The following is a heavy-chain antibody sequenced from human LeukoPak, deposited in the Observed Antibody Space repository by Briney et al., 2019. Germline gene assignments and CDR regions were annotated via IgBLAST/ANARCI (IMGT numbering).Heavy chain of an antibody. J-gene: IGHJ3*02. Sequence: PSETLSLTCTVSGYSITSGYYWTWIRQPPWKGLEWIGYIYYSGSTNYNPSLKSRVTISVDTSKNQFSLKLSSVTAADTAVYYCARDAGFGIWGQGTMVTVSS. CDR1: GYSITSGYY. V-gene: IGHV4-61*01. CDR2: IYYSGST. CDR3: ARDAGFGI. D-gene: IGHD3-16*01.